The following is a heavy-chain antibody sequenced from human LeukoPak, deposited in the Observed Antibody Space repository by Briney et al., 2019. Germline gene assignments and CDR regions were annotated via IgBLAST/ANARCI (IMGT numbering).Heavy chain of an antibody. V-gene: IGHV4-34*01. CDR2: INHSGST. D-gene: IGHD2-15*01. Sequence: HPSETLSLTCAVYGGSFSGYYWSWIRQPPGKGLEWIGEINHSGSTNYNPSLKSRVTISVDTSKNQFSLKLSSVTAADTAVYYCARVVVAATGDAFDIWGQGTMVTVSS. CDR1: GGSFSGYY. CDR3: ARVVVAATGDAFDI. J-gene: IGHJ3*02.